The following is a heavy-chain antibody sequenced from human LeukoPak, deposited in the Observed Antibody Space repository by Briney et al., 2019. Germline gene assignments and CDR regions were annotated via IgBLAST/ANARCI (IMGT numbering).Heavy chain of an antibody. CDR1: GGSISSHY. CDR3: ASADFWSGYLV. V-gene: IGHV4-59*11. J-gene: IGHJ3*01. D-gene: IGHD3-3*01. Sequence: PSETPSLTCTVSGGSISSHYWSWIRQPPGKGLEWIGYIYYSGSTNYNPSLKSRVSISLDTSKNQFSLKLSSVTAADTAVYYCASADFWSGYLVWGQGTMVTVSS. CDR2: IYYSGST.